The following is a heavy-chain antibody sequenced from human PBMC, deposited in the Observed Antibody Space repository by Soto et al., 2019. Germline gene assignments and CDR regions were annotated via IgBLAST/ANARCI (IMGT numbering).Heavy chain of an antibody. J-gene: IGHJ4*02. V-gene: IGHV4-39*01. D-gene: IGHD5-12*01. CDR3: ARHEGVATTNYFDY. Sequence: SETLSLTCTVSGGSISSSSYYWGWIRQPPGKGLEWIGSIYYSGSTYYNPSLKSRVTISVDTSKNQFSLKLSSVTAADTAVYYCARHEGVATTNYFDYWGQGTLVTVSS. CDR2: IYYSGST. CDR1: GGSISSSSYY.